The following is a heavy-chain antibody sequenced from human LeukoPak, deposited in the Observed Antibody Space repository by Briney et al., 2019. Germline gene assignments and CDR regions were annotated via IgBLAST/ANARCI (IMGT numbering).Heavy chain of an antibody. J-gene: IGHJ4*02. V-gene: IGHV1-24*01. CDR2: FDPEDGET. D-gene: IGHD6-19*01. CDR3: ATDLYRGVSSGWTDY. Sequence: EASVKVSCKVSGYTLTELSMHWVRQAPGKGLEWMGGFDPEDGETIYAQKFQGRVTMTEDTSTDTAYMELSSLRSEDTAVYYCATDLYRGVSSGWTDYWGQGTLVTVSS. CDR1: GYTLTELS.